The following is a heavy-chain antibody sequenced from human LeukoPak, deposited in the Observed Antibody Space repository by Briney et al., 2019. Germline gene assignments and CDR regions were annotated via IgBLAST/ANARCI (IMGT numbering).Heavy chain of an antibody. CDR2: SYYSGST. V-gene: IGHV4-30-4*08. J-gene: IGHJ5*02. D-gene: IGHD3-22*01. Sequence: TLALTCTVSGGSISSDDYYWSWLRQPPGTGLEWVGYSYYSGSTYYNPSLKSRVTISVDTSKNQFSLNLSSVTRADTAVYYCAREFKKAVIRGWFDPWGQGTLVTVSS. CDR3: AREFKKAVIRGWFDP. CDR1: GGSISSDDYY.